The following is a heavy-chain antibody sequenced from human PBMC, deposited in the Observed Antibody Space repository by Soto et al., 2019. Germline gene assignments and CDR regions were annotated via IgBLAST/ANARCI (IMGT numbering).Heavy chain of an antibody. Sequence: QVQLVQSGAEVKKPGASVKVSCKASGYTFTSYGISWVRQAPGQGLEWMGWISAYNGNTNYAQKLQGRVTMTTDTSTSTAYMELRSARSDDTAVYYCARDRHAYYYDSSGYYPEDWGKGTLVTVSS. J-gene: IGHJ4*02. D-gene: IGHD3-22*01. V-gene: IGHV1-18*04. CDR3: ARDRHAYYYDSSGYYPED. CDR1: GYTFTSYG. CDR2: ISAYNGNT.